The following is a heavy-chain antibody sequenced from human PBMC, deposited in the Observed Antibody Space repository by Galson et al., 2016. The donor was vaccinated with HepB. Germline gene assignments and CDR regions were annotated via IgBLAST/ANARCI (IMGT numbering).Heavy chain of an antibody. J-gene: IGHJ6*04. D-gene: IGHD2-21*01. V-gene: IGHV3-9*01. CDR2: ISWNSGAK. CDR1: GFNFEGYA. CDR3: AKDRGGVIAAPGKYYFYGMDG. Sequence: SLRLSCAASGFNFEGYAIHWVRQAPGKGLEGVSGISWNSGAKGYADSVKGRFTISRDNTKNSLYLQMNSLRAEDTALYYCAKDRGGVIAAPGKYYFYGMDGWGKGTTVTVAS.